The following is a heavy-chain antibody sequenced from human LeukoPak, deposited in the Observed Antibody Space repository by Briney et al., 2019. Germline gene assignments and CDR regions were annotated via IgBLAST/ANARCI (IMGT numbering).Heavy chain of an antibody. Sequence: SETLSLTCTVSGGSVSSYHWSWIRQPPGKGLEWIGYIYYSGSTNYNPSLKSRVTISVDTSKNQFSLKLSSVTAADTAVYYCARGSEYYYDSSNFDYWGQGTLVTVSS. D-gene: IGHD3-22*01. CDR3: ARGSEYYYDSSNFDY. CDR2: IYYSGST. CDR1: GGSVSSYH. J-gene: IGHJ4*02. V-gene: IGHV4-59*02.